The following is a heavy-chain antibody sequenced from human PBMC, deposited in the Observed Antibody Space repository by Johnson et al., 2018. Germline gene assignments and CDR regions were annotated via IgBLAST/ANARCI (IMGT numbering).Heavy chain of an antibody. J-gene: IGHJ4*02. CDR1: GGSIRNFNW. V-gene: IGHV4-4*02. CDR2: IFHSGDT. CDR3: ARAGKNDNSGWFFDD. Sequence: QVQLVESGPGLVKASGTLSLACTVSGGSIRNFNWWSWVRQPPGKGLEWIGEIFHSGDTKYNPAPKRRVSISIDKSNNPFSLRLSSVTAADTAMYYCARAGKNDNSGWFFDDWGQGTRVTVYS. D-gene: IGHD6-19*01.